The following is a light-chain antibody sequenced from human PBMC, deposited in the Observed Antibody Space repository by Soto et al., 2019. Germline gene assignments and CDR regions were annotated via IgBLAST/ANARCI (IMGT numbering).Light chain of an antibody. J-gene: IGKJ1*01. V-gene: IGKV3-11*01. Sequence: EVVLTQSPATLSLSPGQRATLFCRASQTVYRFLAWYHQRPGQAPRHLIYDALYRATGIPDRFSGSGSGTAFTLTISSLEPEDFGVYYCQHRGDWPLTFGQGTRLEVK. CDR3: QHRGDWPLT. CDR1: QTVYRF. CDR2: DAL.